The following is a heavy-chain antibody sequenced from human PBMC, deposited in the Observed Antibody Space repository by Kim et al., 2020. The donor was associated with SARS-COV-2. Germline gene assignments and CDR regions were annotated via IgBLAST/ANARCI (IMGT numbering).Heavy chain of an antibody. Sequence: AESGKGRFTISRDNSKNPLYLQMNSLRAEDTAVYYCAKGPYSSSWYFFQHWGQGTLVTVSS. CDR3: AKGPYSSSWYFFQH. D-gene: IGHD6-13*01. V-gene: IGHV3-23*01. J-gene: IGHJ1*01.